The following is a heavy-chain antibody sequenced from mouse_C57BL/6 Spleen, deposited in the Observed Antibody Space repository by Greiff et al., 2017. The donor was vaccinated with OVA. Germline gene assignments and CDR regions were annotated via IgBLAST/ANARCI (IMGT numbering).Heavy chain of an antibody. CDR3: ARGRPDGYDY. CDR1: GYTFTSYW. Sequence: QVQLQQPGAELVRPGTSVKLSCKASGYTFTSYWMHWVKQRPGQGLEWIGVIDPSDSYTNYNQKFKGKATLTVDTSSSTAYMQLSSLTSEDSAVYYCARGRPDGYDYWAQGTTLTVSS. J-gene: IGHJ2*01. V-gene: IGHV1-59*01. D-gene: IGHD2-3*01. CDR2: IDPSDSYT.